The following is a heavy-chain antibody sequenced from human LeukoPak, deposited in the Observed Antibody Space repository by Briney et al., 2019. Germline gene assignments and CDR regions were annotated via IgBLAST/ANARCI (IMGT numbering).Heavy chain of an antibody. CDR2: ISYDGSNK. Sequence: PGRSLRLSCAASGFTFSSYAMHWVRQAPGKGLEWVAVISYDGSNKYYADSVKGRFTISRDNSKNTLYLQMNSLRAGDTAVYYCARGDCSSTSCRGNDYWGQGTLVTVSS. CDR3: ARGDCSSTSCRGNDY. V-gene: IGHV3-30-3*01. CDR1: GFTFSSYA. D-gene: IGHD2-2*01. J-gene: IGHJ4*02.